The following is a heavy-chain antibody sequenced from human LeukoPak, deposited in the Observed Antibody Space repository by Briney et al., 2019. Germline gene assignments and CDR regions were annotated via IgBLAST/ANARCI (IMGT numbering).Heavy chain of an antibody. CDR2: IYYSGST. J-gene: IGHJ5*02. V-gene: IGHV4-59*01. Sequence: PSETLSLTCTVSGGSFSSYYWSWIRQPPGKGLEWIGYIYYSGSTNYNPSLKSRVTISVDTSKNQFSLKMSSETAADTAVYYCARGFFTYYYDSSGYYANWFDPWGQGTLVTVSS. D-gene: IGHD3-22*01. CDR1: GGSFSSYY. CDR3: ARGFFTYYYDSSGYYANWFDP.